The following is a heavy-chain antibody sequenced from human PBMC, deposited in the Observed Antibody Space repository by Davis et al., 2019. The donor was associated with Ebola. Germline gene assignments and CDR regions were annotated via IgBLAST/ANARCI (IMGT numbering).Heavy chain of an antibody. Sequence: GGSLRLSCAASGFTFDDYAMHWVRQAPGKGLEWVSYISSGSSTVYYADSVKGRFTISRDNAKNSVYLQMNSLRDDDTAVYYCASNKYYYDSSGYYYFDYWGQGILVAVSS. D-gene: IGHD3-22*01. V-gene: IGHV3-48*02. J-gene: IGHJ4*02. CDR1: GFTFDDYA. CDR2: ISSGSSTV. CDR3: ASNKYYYDSSGYYYFDY.